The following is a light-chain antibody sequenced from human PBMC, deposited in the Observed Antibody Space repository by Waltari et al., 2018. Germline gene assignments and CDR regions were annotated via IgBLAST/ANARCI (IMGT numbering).Light chain of an antibody. V-gene: IGLV3-1*01. Sequence: SYELTQPPSVSVSPGQTATITCSGDNLGGKFTSWYQQKPDQSPLTIMSKDRKRPSWIPELLPGSNSGNTATLTISGTQAMDEADYYCLALDGRTQWVFGPGTKVAVL. CDR3: LALDGRTQWV. J-gene: IGLJ1*01. CDR1: NLGGKF. CDR2: KDR.